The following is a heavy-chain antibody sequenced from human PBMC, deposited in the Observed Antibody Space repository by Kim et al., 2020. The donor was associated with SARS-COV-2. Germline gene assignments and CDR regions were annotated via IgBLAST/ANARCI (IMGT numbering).Heavy chain of an antibody. CDR2: IDPSDSYT. D-gene: IGHD3-22*01. J-gene: IGHJ6*02. CDR3: ARLSNYYDSSGYYSQEYYYYGMDV. V-gene: IGHV5-10-1*01. Sequence: GESLKISCKGSGYSFTSYWISWVRQMPGKGLEWMGRIDPSDSYTNYSPSFQGHVTISADKSISTAYLQWSSLKASDTAMYYCARLSNYYDSSGYYSQEYYYYGMDVWGQGTTVTVSS. CDR1: GYSFTSYW.